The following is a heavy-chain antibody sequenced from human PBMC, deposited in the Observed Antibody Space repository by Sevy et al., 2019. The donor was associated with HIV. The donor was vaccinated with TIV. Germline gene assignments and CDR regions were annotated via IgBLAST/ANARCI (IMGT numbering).Heavy chain of an antibody. V-gene: IGHV3-21*06. D-gene: IGHD3-22*01. J-gene: IGHJ3*01. CDR3: ALTNSADYYDSGAFHL. CDR2: ISYNSNFI. Sequence: GGSLRLSCTVTGFTFSGFSFSHYSMNWVRQAPGRGLEWVSSISYNSNFILYAGPVKGRFTISRDDAKNSLFLLMDRLRADDTAMYYCALTNSADYYDSGAFHLWGRGTMVTVSS. CDR1: GFSFSHYS.